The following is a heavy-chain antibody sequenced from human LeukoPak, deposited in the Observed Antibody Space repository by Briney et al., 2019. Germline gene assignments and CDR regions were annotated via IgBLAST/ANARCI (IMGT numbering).Heavy chain of an antibody. J-gene: IGHJ4*02. V-gene: IGHV1-18*04. CDR2: ISVYNGNT. Sequence: ASVKVSCKAAGYTFTSYGISWVRQAPGQGLEWMGWISVYNGNTNYPQKFQGRLTMTTDTSTSTAYMELRSLRSDDTAVYYCARDVGLRHFHWLFQFDYWGQGTLVTVSS. CDR3: ARDVGLRHFHWLFQFDY. CDR1: GYTFTSYG. D-gene: IGHD3-9*01.